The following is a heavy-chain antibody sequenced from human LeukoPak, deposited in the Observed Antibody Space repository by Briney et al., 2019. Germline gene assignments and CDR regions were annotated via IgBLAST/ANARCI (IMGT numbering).Heavy chain of an antibody. V-gene: IGHV4-59*08. Sequence: SETLSLTCTVSGGSISSYYWSWIRQPPGKGLEWIGYIYYSGSTNYNPSLKSRVTISVDTSKNQFSLKLSSVTAADTAVYYCARRVGYAGDWFDPWGQGTLVTVSS. D-gene: IGHD3-16*01. CDR1: GGSISSYY. J-gene: IGHJ5*02. CDR3: ARRVGYAGDWFDP. CDR2: IYYSGST.